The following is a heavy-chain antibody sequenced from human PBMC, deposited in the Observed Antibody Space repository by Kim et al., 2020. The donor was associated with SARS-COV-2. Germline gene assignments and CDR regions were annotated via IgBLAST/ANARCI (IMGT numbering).Heavy chain of an antibody. CDR2: IKSKTDGGTT. CDR1: GFTFSNAW. D-gene: IGHD3-22*01. CDR3: TTVVVGQYYYDSSGYFYYFDY. V-gene: IGHV3-15*01. Sequence: GGSLRLSCAASGFTFSNAWMSWVRQAPGKGLEWVGRIKSKTDGGTTDYAAPVKGRFTISRDDSKNTLYLQMNSLKTEDTAVYYCTTVVVGQYYYDSSGYFYYFDYWGQGTLVTVSS. J-gene: IGHJ4*02.